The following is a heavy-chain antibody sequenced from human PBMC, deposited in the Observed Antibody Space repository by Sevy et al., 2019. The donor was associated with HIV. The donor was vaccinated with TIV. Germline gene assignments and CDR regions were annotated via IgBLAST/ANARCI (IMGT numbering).Heavy chain of an antibody. Sequence: SETLSLTCTVSGGSISSGGYYWSWIRQHPGKGLEWIGYISYSGNTYYNPSLKSRLSMSLDTSKKQFSLHLSSVTAADSAVSFCARGGVAAGFDYWGQGTLVTVSS. J-gene: IGHJ4*02. D-gene: IGHD2-15*01. CDR1: GGSISSGGYY. CDR3: ARGGVAAGFDY. V-gene: IGHV4-31*03. CDR2: ISYSGNT.